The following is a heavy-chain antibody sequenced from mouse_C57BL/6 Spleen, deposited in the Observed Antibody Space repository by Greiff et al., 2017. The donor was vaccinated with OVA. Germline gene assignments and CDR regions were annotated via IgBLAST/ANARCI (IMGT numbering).Heavy chain of an antibody. D-gene: IGHD2-3*01. Sequence: EVKLVESEGGLVQPGSSMKLSCTASGFTFSDYYMAWVRQVPEKGLEWVANINYDGSSTYYLDSLKSRFIISRDNAKNILYLQMSSLKSEDTATYYCARDPSDGDYAMDYWGQGTSVTVSS. CDR3: ARDPSDGDYAMDY. CDR1: GFTFSDYY. CDR2: INYDGSST. J-gene: IGHJ4*01. V-gene: IGHV5-16*01.